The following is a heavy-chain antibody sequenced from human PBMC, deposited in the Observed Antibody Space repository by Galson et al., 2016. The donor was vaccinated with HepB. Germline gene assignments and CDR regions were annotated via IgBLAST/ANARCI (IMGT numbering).Heavy chain of an antibody. J-gene: IGHJ4*02. V-gene: IGHV3-43*01. CDR3: VKEHYAGWPELES. D-gene: IGHD6-19*01. Sequence: SLRLSCAASGFIFHAYSMHWVRQAPGKGLEWVSVDSWAEYGTFYADSVKGRFTSSRDNSKNSVYLQMNSLRTEETALYYCVKEHYAGWPELESWGQGTLVIVSS. CDR1: GFIFHAYS. CDR2: DSWAEYGT.